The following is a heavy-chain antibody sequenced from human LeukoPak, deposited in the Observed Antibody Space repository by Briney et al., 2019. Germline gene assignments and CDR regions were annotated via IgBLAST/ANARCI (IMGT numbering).Heavy chain of an antibody. Sequence: PGGSLRLSCAASGFTFSNAWMSWVRQAPGKGLEWVSAISGSGGSTYYADSVKGRFTISRDNSKNTLYLQMNSLRAEDTAVYYCASTPGYCSGGSCERRGYYYYYYMDVWGKGTTVTVSS. J-gene: IGHJ6*03. V-gene: IGHV3-23*01. CDR2: ISGSGGST. CDR3: ASTPGYCSGGSCERRGYYYYYYMDV. CDR1: GFTFSNAW. D-gene: IGHD2-15*01.